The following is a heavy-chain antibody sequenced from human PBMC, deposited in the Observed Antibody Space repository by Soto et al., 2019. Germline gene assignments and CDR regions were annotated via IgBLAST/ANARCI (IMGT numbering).Heavy chain of an antibody. CDR2: IHWVNDG. J-gene: IGHJ5*01. CDR1: GFSLTNSGVG. CDR3: AHRVTYPVSWDVGWFDS. Sequence: QITLKESGPTLVEPTQTLTLTCSFSGFSLTNSGVGVGWFRQAPGKALECLGIIHWVNDGGYNPSLKTRLTITKDTSKNQVVLTMTYMEPVDTGTYYCAHRVTYPVSWDVGWFDSWGQGTPVTVS. V-gene: IGHV2-5*02. D-gene: IGHD1-26*01.